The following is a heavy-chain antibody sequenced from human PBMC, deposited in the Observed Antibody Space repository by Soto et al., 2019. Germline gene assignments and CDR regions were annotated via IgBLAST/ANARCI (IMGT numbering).Heavy chain of an antibody. D-gene: IGHD2-21*02. CDR1: GFTFRSYR. CDR3: ARPRLGGDRSPFDP. J-gene: IGHJ5*02. V-gene: IGHV3-74*01. Sequence: EVQLGESGGGLVQPGGSLRLSCAASGFTFRSYRMHWVRQAPGKGLVWVSRINSDGSSTSYADSVKGRFTISRDNAKNTLYLQMNSLRAEDTAVYYCARPRLGGDRSPFDPWGQGTLVTVSS. CDR2: INSDGSST.